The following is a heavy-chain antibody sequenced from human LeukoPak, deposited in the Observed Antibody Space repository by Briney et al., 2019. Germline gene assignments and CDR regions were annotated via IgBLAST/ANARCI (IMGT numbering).Heavy chain of an antibody. CDR3: ARDDALVATGSFDY. J-gene: IGHJ4*02. Sequence: GAPVKVSCKASGYTFTSYGINWVRQAPGQGLEWMGWISAYNGNTNYAQKLQGRVTMTTDTSTSTAYMELRSLRSDDTAVYYCARDDALVATGSFDYWGQGTLVTVSS. D-gene: IGHD5-12*01. CDR2: ISAYNGNT. CDR1: GYTFTSYG. V-gene: IGHV1-18*01.